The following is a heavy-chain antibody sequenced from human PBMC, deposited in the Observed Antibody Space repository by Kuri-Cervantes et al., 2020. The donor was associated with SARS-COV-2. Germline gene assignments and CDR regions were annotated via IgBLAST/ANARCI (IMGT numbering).Heavy chain of an antibody. D-gene: IGHD1-1*01. CDR1: GFTFSSYA. V-gene: IGHV3-30-3*01. CDR2: ISYDGSNK. J-gene: IGHJ4*02. Sequence: GESLKISCAASGFTFSSYAMHWVRQAPGKGLEWVAVISYDGSNKYYAGSVKGPFTISREDSKNKLYLQINSLRAEDTAGYYFARDCAAGIFDYWGQGTLVTVSS. CDR3: ARDCAAGIFDY.